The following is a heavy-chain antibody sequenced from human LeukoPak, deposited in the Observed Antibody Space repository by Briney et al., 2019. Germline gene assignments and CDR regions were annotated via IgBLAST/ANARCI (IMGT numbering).Heavy chain of an antibody. J-gene: IGHJ6*02. CDR1: GFTFSSYG. V-gene: IGHV3-33*01. CDR2: IWYDGSNK. D-gene: IGHD5-18*01. CDR3: ARVAGYSYGEYYYGMDV. Sequence: GGSLRLSCAASGFTFSSYGMHWVRQAPGKGLEWVAVIWYDGSNKYYADSVKGRFTISRDNSKNTLYLQMNSLRAEDTAVCYCARVAGYSYGEYYYGMDVWGQGTTVTVSS.